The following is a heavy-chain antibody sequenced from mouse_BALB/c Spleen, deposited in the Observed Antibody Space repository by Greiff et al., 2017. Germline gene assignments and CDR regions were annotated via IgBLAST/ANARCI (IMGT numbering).Heavy chain of an antibody. Sequence: QVQLQQPGAELVKPGASVKLSCKASGYTFTSYYMYWVKQRPGQGLEWIGGINPSNGGTNFNEKFKSKATLTVDKSSSTAYMQLSSLTSEDSAVYYCTSYFPRDYYAMDYWGQGTSVTVSS. CDR2: INPSNGGT. D-gene: IGHD1-1*01. V-gene: IGHV1S81*02. J-gene: IGHJ4*01. CDR3: TSYFPRDYYAMDY. CDR1: GYTFTSYY.